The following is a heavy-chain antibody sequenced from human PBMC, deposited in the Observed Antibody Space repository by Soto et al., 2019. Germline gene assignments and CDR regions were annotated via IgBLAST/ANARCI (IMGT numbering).Heavy chain of an antibody. CDR1: GFTFSSYG. V-gene: IGHV3-30*18. D-gene: IGHD3-10*01. CDR2: ISYDGSNK. J-gene: IGHJ6*02. Sequence: PGGSLRLSCAASGFTFSSYGMHWVRQAPGKGLEWVAVISYDGSNKYYADSVKGRFTISRDNSKNTLYLQMNSLRAEDTAVHYCAKDHGTYYGSGRVDVWGQGTTVTVSS. CDR3: AKDHGTYYGSGRVDV.